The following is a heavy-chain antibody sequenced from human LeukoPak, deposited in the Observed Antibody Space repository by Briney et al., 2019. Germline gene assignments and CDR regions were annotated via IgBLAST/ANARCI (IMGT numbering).Heavy chain of an antibody. J-gene: IGHJ3*02. CDR1: GYTFTSYY. D-gene: IGHD5-24*01. CDR3: ARRGTDGYNYVQAFDI. CDR2: INPSGGST. V-gene: IGHV1-46*01. Sequence: ASVKVSCKASGYTFTSYYMHWVRQAPGQGLEWMGIINPSGGSTSYAQKFQGRVTMTRDTSTSTVYMELSSLRSEDTAVYYCARRGTDGYNYVQAFDIWGQGTMVTVSS.